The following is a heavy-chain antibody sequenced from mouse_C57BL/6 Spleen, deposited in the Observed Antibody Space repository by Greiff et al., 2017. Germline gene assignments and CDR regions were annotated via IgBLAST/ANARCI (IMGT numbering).Heavy chain of an antibody. CDR1: GFSLTSYG. CDR2: IWSGGST. CDR3: ARTIYYYGSSRDRYAMDY. D-gene: IGHD1-1*01. J-gene: IGHJ4*01. Sequence: QVQLQQSGPGLVQPSQSLSITCTVSGFSLTSYGVHWVRQSPGKGLEWLGVIWSGGSTDYNAAFISRLSISKDNSKSQVFFKMNSLQADDTAIYYCARTIYYYGSSRDRYAMDYWGQGTSVTVSS. V-gene: IGHV2-2*01.